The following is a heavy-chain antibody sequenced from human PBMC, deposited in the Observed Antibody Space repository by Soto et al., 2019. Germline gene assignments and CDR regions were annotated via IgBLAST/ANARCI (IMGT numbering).Heavy chain of an antibody. CDR1: GFSLSTSGVG. D-gene: IGHD3-10*01. CDR3: AHKGSGSRAIDY. J-gene: IGHJ4*02. Sequence: QITLKESGPTLVKPTQTLTLTCTFSGFSLSTSGVGVGWIRQPPGKALEWLAVIYWDDSKTYSPSLKSRLTITKDTSRDQVVLTMTNMDPVDTATYHCAHKGSGSRAIDYWGQGALVTVSS. V-gene: IGHV2-5*02. CDR2: IYWDDSK.